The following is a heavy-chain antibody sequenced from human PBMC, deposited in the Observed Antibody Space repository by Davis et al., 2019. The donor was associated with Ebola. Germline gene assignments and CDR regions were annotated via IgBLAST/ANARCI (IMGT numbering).Heavy chain of an antibody. V-gene: IGHV3-23*01. D-gene: IGHD2-8*01. J-gene: IGHJ4*02. CDR2: IGGSGDNT. CDR1: GFTFSTYA. CDR3: ARRGGGLIFDY. Sequence: GESLKISCAASGFTFSTYAMSWVRQAPGKGLEWVSTIGGSGDNTYYADSVKGRFTISRDNSKNTLYLQMNSLRAEDTAVYYCARRGGGLIFDYWGQGTLVTVSS.